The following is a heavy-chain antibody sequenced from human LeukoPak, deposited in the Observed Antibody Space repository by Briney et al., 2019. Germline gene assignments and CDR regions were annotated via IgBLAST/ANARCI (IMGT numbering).Heavy chain of an antibody. V-gene: IGHV4-59*01. J-gene: IGHJ5*02. Sequence: SETLSLTCTVSGGSISNYYWYWMRQPPGKGLEWVGYTFYSGNAKYNPSLKSRVTTSVDTSKNQFSLKLNSVTAADTAVYYCAKGGPEASAGLSWFDPWGQGTLVTVSS. D-gene: IGHD1-14*01. CDR2: TFYSGNA. CDR1: GGSISNYY. CDR3: AKGGPEASAGLSWFDP.